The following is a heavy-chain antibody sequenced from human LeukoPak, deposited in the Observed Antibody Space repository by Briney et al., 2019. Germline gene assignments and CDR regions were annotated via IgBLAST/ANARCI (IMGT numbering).Heavy chain of an antibody. Sequence: SQTLSLTCTVSGGSISSYYWSWIRQPAGKGLEWIGRIYTSGSTNYNPSLKSRVTISVDTSKNQFSLKLSSVTAADTAVYYCAREGLLWFGESLIYYYYYMDVWGKGTTVTISS. CDR2: IYTSGST. CDR1: GGSISSYY. J-gene: IGHJ6*03. D-gene: IGHD3-10*01. V-gene: IGHV4-4*07. CDR3: AREGLLWFGESLIYYYYYMDV.